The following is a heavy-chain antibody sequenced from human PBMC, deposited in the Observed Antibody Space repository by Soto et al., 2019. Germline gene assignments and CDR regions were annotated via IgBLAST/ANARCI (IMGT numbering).Heavy chain of an antibody. Sequence: SVKVSCKASGGTFSSYAVSWVRQAPGQGLEWMGGIIPIFGTANYAQKFQGRVTITADESTSTAYMELSSLRSEDTAVYYCARPAITGTAGYYYGMDVWGQGTTVTVS. CDR2: IIPIFGTA. CDR1: GGTFSSYA. J-gene: IGHJ6*02. D-gene: IGHD1-20*01. V-gene: IGHV1-69*13. CDR3: ARPAITGTAGYYYGMDV.